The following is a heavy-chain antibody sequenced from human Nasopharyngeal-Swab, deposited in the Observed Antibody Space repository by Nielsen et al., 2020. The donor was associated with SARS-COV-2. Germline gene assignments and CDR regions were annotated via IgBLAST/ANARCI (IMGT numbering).Heavy chain of an antibody. V-gene: IGHV3-30*18. Sequence: GGSLRLSCEASGFNFNNYGMHWVRQAPGQGLEWVAVISYEGSKKFYVASVEGRFTVSRDFSKNTLFLQMSSLRPEDTAVYYCAKATQIFWFGQFRNDAFDVWGRGTMVTVSS. CDR2: ISYEGSKK. CDR1: GFNFNNYG. J-gene: IGHJ3*01. D-gene: IGHD3-10*01. CDR3: AKATQIFWFGQFRNDAFDV.